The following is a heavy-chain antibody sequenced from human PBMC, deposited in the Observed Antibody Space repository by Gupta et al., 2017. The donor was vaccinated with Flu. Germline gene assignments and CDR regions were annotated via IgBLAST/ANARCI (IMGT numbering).Heavy chain of an antibody. J-gene: IGHJ4*02. CDR2: IIPVFGPT. V-gene: IGHV1-69*01. D-gene: IGHD2-15*01. CDR1: GVTFSDYA. CDR3: ARKGRGHCSGGTCYSFDY. Sequence: QVQLVQSGAEVKKPGSSVKVSCQASGVTFSDYAINWVRRAPGQGLEWMGGIIPVFGPTKYAQKFQGRVTITADESTNTAYLELSSLRSEDTAVYYCARKGRGHCSGGTCYSFDYWGQGTLVTVSS.